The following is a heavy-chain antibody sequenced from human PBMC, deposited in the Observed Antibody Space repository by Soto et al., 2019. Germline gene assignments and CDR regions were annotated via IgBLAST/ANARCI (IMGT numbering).Heavy chain of an antibody. CDR1: GSSFSGSA. Sequence: EVQLVESGGGLVHPGGSLKLSCAASGSSFSGSAMHWVRQASGKGLEWVGRIRSKANNYATEYAASVKGRFTISRDDSKNTAYLQMNSLKTEDTAVYYCISRARISMVIDYWGQGTLVTVSS. J-gene: IGHJ4*02. CDR3: ISRARISMVIDY. CDR2: IRSKANNYAT. D-gene: IGHD3-10*01. V-gene: IGHV3-73*01.